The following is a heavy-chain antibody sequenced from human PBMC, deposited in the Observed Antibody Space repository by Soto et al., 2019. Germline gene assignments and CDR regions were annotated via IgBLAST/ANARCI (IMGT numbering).Heavy chain of an antibody. J-gene: IGHJ4*02. CDR1: GFTFSSYA. Sequence: EVQLLESGGGLVQPGGSLRLSCVASGFTFSSYAMSWVRQAPGKGLEWVSAISGSGVRTYYAASVKGRFTISRDNSKNTMYLQINSLRAEETAVYYCAKGLSSRWGIAAFCYLGQGSLVTVSS. V-gene: IGHV3-23*01. D-gene: IGHD6-13*01. CDR2: ISGSGVRT. CDR3: AKGLSSRWGIAAFCY.